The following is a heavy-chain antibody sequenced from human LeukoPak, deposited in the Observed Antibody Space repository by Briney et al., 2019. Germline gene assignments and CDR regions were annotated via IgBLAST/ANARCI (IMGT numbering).Heavy chain of an antibody. CDR2: IYYSGST. CDR3: ARAIGSSSDY. Sequence: PSETLSLTCTVSGGSISSYYWSWIRQPPGKGLEWIGYIYYSGSTNYNPSPKSRVTISVDTSKNQFSLKLSSVTAADTAVYYCARAIGSSSDYWGQGTLVTVSS. D-gene: IGHD2-2*01. CDR1: GGSISSYY. V-gene: IGHV4-59*01. J-gene: IGHJ4*02.